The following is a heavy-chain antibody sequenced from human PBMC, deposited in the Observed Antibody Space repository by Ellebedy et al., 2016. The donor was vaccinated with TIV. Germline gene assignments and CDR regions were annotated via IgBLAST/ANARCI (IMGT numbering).Heavy chain of an antibody. J-gene: IGHJ5*02. CDR2: IKTDGSET. CDR3: VGFGVFNL. V-gene: IGHV3-7*01. CDR1: GFSFSNFW. Sequence: PGGSLRLSCAAWGFSFSNFWMSWVRQAPGKVLEWVAHIKTDGSETYYVDSVKGRFTISRENAKNALFLQMDGLRVDDSAVYYCVGFGVFNLWGQGAPVTVSS. D-gene: IGHD3-3*01.